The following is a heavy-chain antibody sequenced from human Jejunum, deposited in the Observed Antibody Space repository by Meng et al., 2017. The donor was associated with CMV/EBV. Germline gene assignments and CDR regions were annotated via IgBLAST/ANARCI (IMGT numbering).Heavy chain of an antibody. D-gene: IGHD3-16*01. CDR3: MREAGGY. V-gene: IGHV4-61*02. CDR1: GGSISSGSYY. Sequence: QVQRQGSGPGLVRPSHTLSLTCIVSGGSISSGSYYWSWIRQPAGKGLEWIGHIYSSGSTNYNPSLKSRVTISLDTSKNQFSLKLSSVTAADTAVYYCMREAGGYWGQGTLVTVSS. J-gene: IGHJ4*02. CDR2: IYSSGST.